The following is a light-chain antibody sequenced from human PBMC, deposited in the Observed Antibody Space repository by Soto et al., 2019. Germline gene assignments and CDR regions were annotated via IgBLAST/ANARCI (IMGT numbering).Light chain of an antibody. Sequence: EIVLTQSPATLSVSPGERATLSCRASQSVTRYVAWYQHKPGQAPRLLVYDASARAAGVPARFSGSGSGTDFTLTISSLEPEDFGVYYCQRSGSAPPYIFGAGTRLDI. CDR3: QRSGSAPPYI. CDR1: QSVTRY. J-gene: IGKJ2*01. CDR2: DAS. V-gene: IGKV3-11*01.